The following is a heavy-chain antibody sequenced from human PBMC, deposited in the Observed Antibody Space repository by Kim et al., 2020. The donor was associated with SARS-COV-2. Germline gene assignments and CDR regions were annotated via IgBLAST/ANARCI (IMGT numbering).Heavy chain of an antibody. CDR3: ARTWIQLPFDY. D-gene: IGHD5-18*01. CDR2: ISSSSSYT. V-gene: IGHV3-11*06. CDR1: GFTFSDYY. J-gene: IGHJ4*02. Sequence: GGSLRLSCAASGFTFSDYYMSWIRQAPGKGLEWVSYISSSSSYTNYADSVKGRFTISRDNAKNSLYLQMNSLRAEDTAVYYCARTWIQLPFDYWGQGTLVTVSS.